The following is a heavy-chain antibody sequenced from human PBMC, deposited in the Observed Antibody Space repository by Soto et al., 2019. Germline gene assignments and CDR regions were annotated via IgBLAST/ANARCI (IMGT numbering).Heavy chain of an antibody. CDR2: IIPILGIA. CDR1: GGTFSSYT. CDR3: ASLYYYDSSGYYYDAFDI. D-gene: IGHD3-22*01. V-gene: IGHV1-69*02. J-gene: IGHJ3*02. Sequence: QVQLVQSGAEVKKPGSSVKVSCKASGGTFSSYTISWVRQAPGQGLEWMGRIIPILGIANYAQKFQGRVTSTADKSTSTAYMELSSLRSEDTAVYYCASLYYYDSSGYYYDAFDIWGQGTMVTVSS.